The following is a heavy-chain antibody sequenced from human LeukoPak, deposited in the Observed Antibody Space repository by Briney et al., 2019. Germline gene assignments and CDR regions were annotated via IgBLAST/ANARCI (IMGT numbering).Heavy chain of an antibody. CDR1: GYSISSGYY. V-gene: IGHV4-38-2*02. D-gene: IGHD3-22*01. J-gene: IGHJ1*01. CDR3: ARGRYYYDSSGPYFQH. Sequence: SETLSLTCTVSGYSISSGYYWGWIRQPPGKGLEWIGSIYHSGSTYYNPSLKSRVTKSVDTSKNQFSLKLSSVTAADTAVYYCARGRYYYDSSGPYFQHWGQGTLVTVSS. CDR2: IYHSGST.